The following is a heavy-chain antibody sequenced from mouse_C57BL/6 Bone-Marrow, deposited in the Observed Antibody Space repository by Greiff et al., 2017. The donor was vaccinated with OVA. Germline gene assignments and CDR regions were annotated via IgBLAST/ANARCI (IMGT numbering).Heavy chain of an antibody. CDR1: GYTFTSYW. Sequence: VHVKQSGTVLARPGASVKMSCKTSGYTFTSYWMHWVKQRPGQGLEWIGAIYPGNSDTSYNQKFKGKAKLTAVTSASTAYMELSSLTNEDSAVYYCTIYYYGSSYWYFDVWGTGTTVTVSS. D-gene: IGHD1-1*01. CDR2: IYPGNSDT. V-gene: IGHV1-5*01. CDR3: TIYYYGSSYWYFDV. J-gene: IGHJ1*03.